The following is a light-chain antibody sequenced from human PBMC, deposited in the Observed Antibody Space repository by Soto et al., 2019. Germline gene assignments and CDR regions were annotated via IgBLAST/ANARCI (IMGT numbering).Light chain of an antibody. CDR2: DAS. CDR1: QSISSW. J-gene: IGKJ1*01. CDR3: QQSYSTPT. Sequence: DIQMAQSPSTLSASVGDRVTSTCRASQSISSWLAWYQQKPGKAPKLLIYDASSLESGVPSRFSASGSGTHFTLTITSLQPEDFGTYSCQQSYSTPTFGQGTKVDNK. V-gene: IGKV1-5*01.